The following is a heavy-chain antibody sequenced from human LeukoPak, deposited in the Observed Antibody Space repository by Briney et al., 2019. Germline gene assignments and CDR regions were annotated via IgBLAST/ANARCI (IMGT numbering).Heavy chain of an antibody. CDR3: ASQAIGYCSGDSCYSGYFQH. Sequence: SETLSLTCAVYGGSFSDYYWSWIRQLPGKGLEWIGEISHSGSTTYNPSLKSRVTISVDTSKNQFSLKLSSVTAADTAVYYCASQAIGYCSGDSCYSGYFQHWGQGTLVTVSS. D-gene: IGHD2-15*01. CDR1: GGSFSDYY. CDR2: ISHSGST. V-gene: IGHV4-34*01. J-gene: IGHJ1*01.